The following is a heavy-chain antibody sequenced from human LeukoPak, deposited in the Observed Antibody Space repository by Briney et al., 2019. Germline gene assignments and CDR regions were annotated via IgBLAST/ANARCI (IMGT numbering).Heavy chain of an antibody. CDR2: ISAYNGNT. J-gene: IGHJ4*02. V-gene: IGHV1-18*01. Sequence: ASVKVSCKAPGGTFTSYGISWVRQAPGQGLEWMARISAYNGNTNYAQKLQGRVTMTTDTSTSTAYMELRSLRSDDTAVYYCARDKTTDYGDEVGLDYWGQGTLVTVSS. CDR3: ARDKTTDYGDEVGLDY. CDR1: GGTFTSYG. D-gene: IGHD4-17*01.